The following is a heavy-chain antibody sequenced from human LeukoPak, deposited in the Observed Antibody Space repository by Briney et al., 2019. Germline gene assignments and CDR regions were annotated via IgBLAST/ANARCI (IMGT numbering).Heavy chain of an antibody. Sequence: ASVKVSCKVSGYTLTELSMHWVRQAPGKGLEWMGGFDPEDGETIYAQKFQGRVTMTEDTSTDTAYMELSSLRSEDTAVYYCAMCSGGSCYSGEIDYWGQGTLVTVSS. CDR2: FDPEDGET. CDR1: GYTLTELS. V-gene: IGHV1-24*01. J-gene: IGHJ4*02. CDR3: AMCSGGSCYSGEIDY. D-gene: IGHD2-15*01.